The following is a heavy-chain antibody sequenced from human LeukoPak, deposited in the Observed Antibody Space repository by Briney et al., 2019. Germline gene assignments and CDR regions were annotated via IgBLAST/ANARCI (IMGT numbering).Heavy chain of an antibody. J-gene: IGHJ4*02. Sequence: GGSLRLSCAASGFTFSTYAMSWVRQAPGKGLEWVSAISGSGGTTYYADSVKGRFTISRDNSKNTLYLQVNSLRGEDTAAYYCARHRVLRGVISDYYFDYWGQGTLVTVSS. V-gene: IGHV3-23*01. CDR3: ARHRVLRGVISDYYFDY. D-gene: IGHD3-10*01. CDR2: ISGSGGTT. CDR1: GFTFSTYA.